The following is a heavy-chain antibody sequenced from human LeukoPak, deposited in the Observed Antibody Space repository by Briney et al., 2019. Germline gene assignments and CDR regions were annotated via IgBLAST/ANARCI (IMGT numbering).Heavy chain of an antibody. CDR1: GITLSTYV. CDR3: VRGTGY. V-gene: IGHV3-64D*06. J-gene: IGHJ4*01. Sequence: GGSLRLSCSVSGITLSTYVMHWVRQAPGKGLEYVSAISSNGDNTYYADSVKGRFTISRDNSKNTLYLQMSSLRADDTAVYYCVRGTGYWGHGTLVTVSS. CDR2: ISSNGDNT.